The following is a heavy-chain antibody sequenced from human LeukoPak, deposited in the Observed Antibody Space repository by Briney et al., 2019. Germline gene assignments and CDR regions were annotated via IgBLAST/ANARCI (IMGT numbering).Heavy chain of an antibody. CDR1: GGSISSFY. D-gene: IGHD3-10*01. CDR2: IYTSGST. CDR3: ARGSGSYPPLDY. V-gene: IGHV4-4*07. Sequence: SETLSLTCTVSGGSISSFYWSWIRQAAGKGLEWIGRIYTSGSTNYNPSLKSRITMSVDTSKNQFSLKPRSVAAADTAVYYCARGSGSYPPLDYWGQGTLVTVSS. J-gene: IGHJ4*02.